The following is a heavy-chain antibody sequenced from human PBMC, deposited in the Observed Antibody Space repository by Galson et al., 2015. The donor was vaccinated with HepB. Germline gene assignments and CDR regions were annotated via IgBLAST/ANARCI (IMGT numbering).Heavy chain of an antibody. Sequence: SLRLSCAASGFTFSSYAMHWVRQAPGKGLEWVAVISYDGSNKYYADSVKGRFTISRDNSKNTLYLQMNGLRAEDTAVYYCARVAEEFGELNWFDPWGQGTLVTVSS. D-gene: IGHD3-10*01. V-gene: IGHV3-30-3*01. CDR3: ARVAEEFGELNWFDP. J-gene: IGHJ5*02. CDR2: ISYDGSNK. CDR1: GFTFSSYA.